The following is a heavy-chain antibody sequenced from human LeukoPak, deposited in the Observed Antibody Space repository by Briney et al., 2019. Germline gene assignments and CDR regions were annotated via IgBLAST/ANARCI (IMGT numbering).Heavy chain of an antibody. CDR1: GLTFTNHG. CDR2: IKQDGSEK. Sequence: GGSLRLSCVTSGLTFTNHGFHWLRQAPGKGLEWVANIKQDGSEKYYVDSVKGRFTISRDNAKNSLYLQMNSLRGEDTAVYYCARGKGLDYWGQGTLVTVSS. J-gene: IGHJ4*02. V-gene: IGHV3-7*01. CDR3: ARGKGLDY.